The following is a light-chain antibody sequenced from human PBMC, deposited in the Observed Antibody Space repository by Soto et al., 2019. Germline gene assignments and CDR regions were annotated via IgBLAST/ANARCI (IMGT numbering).Light chain of an antibody. CDR1: QSSSSY. V-gene: IGKV1-39*01. J-gene: IGKJ4*01. CDR2: AAS. CDR3: QQSYSTLT. Sequence: DIQMTQSPSSLSASVGDRVTITCRASQSSSSYLNWYQQKPGKAPKLLIYAASSLQSGVPSRFSGSGSGTDFTLTISRLQPEDFATYYCQQSYSTLTFGGGTKVEIK.